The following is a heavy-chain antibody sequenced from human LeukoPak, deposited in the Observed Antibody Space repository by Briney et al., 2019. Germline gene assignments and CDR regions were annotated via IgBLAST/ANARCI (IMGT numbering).Heavy chain of an antibody. CDR2: IYSGGST. D-gene: IGHD5-24*01. J-gene: IGHJ4*02. Sequence: ESLKISCAASGFTVSSNYMSWVRQAPGKGLEWISVIYSGGSTHYADSVKGRFTISRDNSKNTLYLQMNSLRAEDTAVYYCARGNGYNLYFDYWGQGTLVTVSS. CDR1: GFTVSSNY. CDR3: ARGNGYNLYFDY. V-gene: IGHV3-53*01.